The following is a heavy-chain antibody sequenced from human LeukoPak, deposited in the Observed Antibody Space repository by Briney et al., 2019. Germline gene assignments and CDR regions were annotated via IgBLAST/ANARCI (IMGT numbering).Heavy chain of an antibody. CDR3: ARESSSIAARPGIFDY. V-gene: IGHV3-33*01. CDR1: GFTFSSYG. J-gene: IGHJ4*02. CDR2: IWYDGSNK. Sequence: GRSLRLSCAASGFTFSSYGMHWVRRAPGKGLEWVAVIWYDGSNKYYADSVKGRFTISRDNSKNTLYLQMNSLRAEDTAVYYCARESSSIAARPGIFDYWGQGTLVTVSS. D-gene: IGHD6-6*01.